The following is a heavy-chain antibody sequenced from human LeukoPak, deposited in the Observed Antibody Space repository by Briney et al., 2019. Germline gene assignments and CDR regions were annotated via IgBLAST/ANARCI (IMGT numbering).Heavy chain of an antibody. V-gene: IGHV3-15*01. CDR1: GITFTNAW. CDR3: TTDRMIYATNWAVSWFDP. CDR2: VKTKGDGGAA. Sequence: GGSLRLSCAASGITFTNAWLTWVRQAPGKGLEWVGRVKTKGDGGAADYAASVKGRFTISRDDSTKTVYLQMNSLKTEDTAVYYCTTDRMIYATNWAVSWFDPWGQGTLVTVSS. J-gene: IGHJ5*02. D-gene: IGHD2-8*01.